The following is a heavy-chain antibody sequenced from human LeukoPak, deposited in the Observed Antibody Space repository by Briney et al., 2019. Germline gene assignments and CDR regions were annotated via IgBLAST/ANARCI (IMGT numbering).Heavy chain of an antibody. Sequence: KPGGSLRLSCAASGFTFSSYSMNWVRQAPGKGLEWVSSISSGSSYIYYADSVKGRFTISRDNAKNSLYLKMNSLRAEDTAVYYCARLDDILTGYYPWNAFDIWGQGTMVTVSS. CDR1: GFTFSSYS. J-gene: IGHJ3*02. CDR2: ISSGSSYI. CDR3: ARLDDILTGYYPWNAFDI. D-gene: IGHD3-9*01. V-gene: IGHV3-21*01.